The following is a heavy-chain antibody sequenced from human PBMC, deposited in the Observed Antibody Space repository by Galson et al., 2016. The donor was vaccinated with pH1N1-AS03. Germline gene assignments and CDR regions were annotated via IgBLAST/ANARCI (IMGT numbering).Heavy chain of an antibody. CDR2: SRAI. V-gene: IGHV3-48*02. J-gene: IGHJ4*02. D-gene: IGHD6-19*01. Sequence: SRAIYYADSVKGRFTISRDNANNALYLQVNSLRDEDTAIYYCARGLYSSGWYLGYWGQGTLVTVSS. CDR3: ARGLYSSGWYLGY.